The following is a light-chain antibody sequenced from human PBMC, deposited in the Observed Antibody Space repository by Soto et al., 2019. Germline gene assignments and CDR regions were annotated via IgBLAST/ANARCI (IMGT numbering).Light chain of an antibody. CDR3: QKYNSGPKT. CDR1: QTISSW. J-gene: IGKJ1*01. V-gene: IGKV1-5*03. CDR2: KAS. Sequence: DIQMTQSPSTLSGSVGDRVTITCRASQTISSWLAWYQQKPGKAPKLLIYKASTLKSGVPSRFSGTGSGTDFTLTISSLQPEDVATYYCQKYNSGPKTFGQGTKVDI.